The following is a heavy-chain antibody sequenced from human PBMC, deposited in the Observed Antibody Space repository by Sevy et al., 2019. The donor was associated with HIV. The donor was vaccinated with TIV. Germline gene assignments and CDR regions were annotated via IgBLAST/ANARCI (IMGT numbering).Heavy chain of an antibody. CDR3: SKGSISAHDAFDI. CDR1: GFTFSSYG. J-gene: IGHJ3*02. D-gene: IGHD6-19*01. Sequence: GGSLRLSCAASGFTFSSYGIHWVRQAPGKGLEWVAVISYDGSNKYYADSVRGRFTISRDNSKNTVYLQMKSLRAEEKTVFYCSKGSISAHDAFDIWGQGTMVTVSS. V-gene: IGHV3-30*18. CDR2: ISYDGSNK.